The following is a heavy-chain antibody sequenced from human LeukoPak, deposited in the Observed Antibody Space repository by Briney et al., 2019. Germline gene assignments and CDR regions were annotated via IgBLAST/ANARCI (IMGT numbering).Heavy chain of an antibody. CDR2: MNPNSGNT. CDR1: GYTFTSYY. V-gene: IGHV1-8*02. Sequence: ASVKVSCKASGYTFTSYYMHWVRQATGQGLEWMGWMNPNSGNTGYAQKFQGRVTMTGNTSISTAYMELSSLRSEDTAVYYRARGRGARNCSSTSCYWAYYYYGMDVWGQGTTVTVSS. CDR3: ARGRGARNCSSTSCYWAYYYYGMDV. J-gene: IGHJ6*02. D-gene: IGHD2-2*01.